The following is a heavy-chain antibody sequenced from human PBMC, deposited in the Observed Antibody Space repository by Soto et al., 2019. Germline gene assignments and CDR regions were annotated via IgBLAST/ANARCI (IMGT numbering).Heavy chain of an antibody. J-gene: IGHJ6*02. Sequence: GGSLRLSCAASGFAFSSYRMHWVRQAPGKGLVWVSCIKSDGSFTAYADSVKGRFTISRDNANNMLYLQMSSLRGEDTAVYYCARDRLGGLDVWGQGTTVTVSS. CDR2: IKSDGSFT. V-gene: IGHV3-74*01. D-gene: IGHD6-6*01. CDR3: ARDRLGGLDV. CDR1: GFAFSSYR.